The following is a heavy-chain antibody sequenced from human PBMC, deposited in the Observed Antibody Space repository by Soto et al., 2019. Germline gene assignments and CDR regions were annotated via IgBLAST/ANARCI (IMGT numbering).Heavy chain of an antibody. D-gene: IGHD6-19*01. CDR3: ARGVVAVAGTSHWYFDL. Sequence: EVQLVESGGGLVQPGGSLRLSCAASGFTFSDHYMDWVRQAPGKGLEWVGRTRNKANSYTTEYAASVKGRFTISRDDSKNSLYLQMNSLKTEDTAVYYCARGVVAVAGTSHWYFDLWGRGTLVTVSS. J-gene: IGHJ2*01. CDR1: GFTFSDHY. V-gene: IGHV3-72*01. CDR2: TRNKANSYTT.